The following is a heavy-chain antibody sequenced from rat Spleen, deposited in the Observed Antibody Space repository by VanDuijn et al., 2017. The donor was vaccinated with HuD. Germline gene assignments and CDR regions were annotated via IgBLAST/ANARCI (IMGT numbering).Heavy chain of an antibody. CDR1: GFSLTSYT. Sequence: QVQLKESGPGLVQPSQTLSLTCTVSGFSLTSYTVSWVRQPPGKGLEWIAAISSGGSTFYNSALKSRLSISRDTSKSQVFLKMNSLQTEDTAMYFCARGGYWGQGVMVTVSS. V-gene: IGHV2-6*01. CDR2: ISSGGST. J-gene: IGHJ2*01. CDR3: ARGGY.